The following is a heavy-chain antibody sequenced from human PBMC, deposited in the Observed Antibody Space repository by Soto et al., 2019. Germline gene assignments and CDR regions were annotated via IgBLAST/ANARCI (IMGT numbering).Heavy chain of an antibody. CDR2: ISSSSSYI. J-gene: IGHJ4*02. V-gene: IGHV3-21*01. CDR1: GFTFSSYS. D-gene: IGHD1-26*01. Sequence: EVQLVESGGGLVKPGGSLRLSCAASGFTFSSYSMNWVRQAPGKGLEWVSSISSSSSYIYYADSVKGRFTISRDNAKNSLYLQMNSLRAEDTAVYYCARGAEWAWELLPYFDYWGQGTLVTVSS. CDR3: ARGAEWAWELLPYFDY.